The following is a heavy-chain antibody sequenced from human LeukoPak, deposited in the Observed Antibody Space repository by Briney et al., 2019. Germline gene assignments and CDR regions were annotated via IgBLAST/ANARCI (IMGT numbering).Heavy chain of an antibody. CDR2: ISAYNGNT. J-gene: IGHJ4*02. CDR3: ARAFSGYSEFDY. V-gene: IGHV1-18*01. CDR1: GYTFTSYG. D-gene: IGHD3-22*01. Sequence: ASVKVSCKASGYTFTSYGISWVRQAPGQGLEWMGWISAYNGNTNYARKLQGRVTMTTDTSTSTAYMELSRLRSDDTAVYYCARAFSGYSEFDYWGQGTLVTVSS.